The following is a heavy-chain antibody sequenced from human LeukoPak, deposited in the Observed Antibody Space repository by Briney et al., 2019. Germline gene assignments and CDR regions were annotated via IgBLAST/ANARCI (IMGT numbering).Heavy chain of an antibody. Sequence: GGSLRLSCAASGFTFRSYGMHWVRQAPGKGLEWVAFIRYDGSNKYYADSVKGRFTISRDNSKNTLYLQMNSLRAEDTAVYYCASEGYSSSWYPFDYWGQGTLVTVSS. CDR1: GFTFRSYG. CDR2: IRYDGSNK. CDR3: ASEGYSSSWYPFDY. V-gene: IGHV3-30*02. J-gene: IGHJ4*02. D-gene: IGHD6-13*01.